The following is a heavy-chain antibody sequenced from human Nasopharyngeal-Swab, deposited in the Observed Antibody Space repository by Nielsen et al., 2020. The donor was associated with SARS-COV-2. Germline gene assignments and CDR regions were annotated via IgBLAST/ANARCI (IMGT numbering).Heavy chain of an antibody. Sequence: WARQAPGHGFEWMGVITPSGGATNYARKFRGRVTMTRDPSTSTVYLDLSSLKSEDTAVYFCASEPGGMAAPGKHFDPWGQGTLVTVSS. J-gene: IGHJ5*02. D-gene: IGHD6-13*01. V-gene: IGHV1-46*01. CDR3: ASEPGGMAAPGKHFDP. CDR2: ITPSGGAT.